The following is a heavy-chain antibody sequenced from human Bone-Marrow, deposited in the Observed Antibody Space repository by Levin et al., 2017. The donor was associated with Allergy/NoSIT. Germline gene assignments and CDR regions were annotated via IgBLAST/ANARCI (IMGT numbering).Heavy chain of an antibody. CDR2: ISWNSGST. CDR3: AKDLDSGYDSGAFDH. D-gene: IGHD5-12*01. Sequence: SLKISCAASGFTFDDSGMHWVRQIPGKGLEWVSGISWNSGSTGYSDSVKGRFTISRDNAKNSLYLQMNSLRAEDTALYYCAKDLDSGYDSGAFDHWGQGTLVTVSS. CDR1: GFTFDDSG. V-gene: IGHV3-9*01. J-gene: IGHJ4*02.